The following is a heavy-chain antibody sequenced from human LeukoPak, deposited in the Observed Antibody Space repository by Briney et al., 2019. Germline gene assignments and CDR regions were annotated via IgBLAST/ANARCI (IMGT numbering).Heavy chain of an antibody. V-gene: IGHV3-74*01. CDR3: AREGVIRGILFDY. Sequence: PGESLRLSCAVSGFTFSSYWMHWVRQAPGKGLVWVSRINSDGSYTNYADSVKGRFTISRDNAKNTLYLQMNSLRAEDTAVYYCAREGVIRGILFDYWGQGTLVTVSS. D-gene: IGHD3-10*01. J-gene: IGHJ4*02. CDR2: INSDGSYT. CDR1: GFTFSSYW.